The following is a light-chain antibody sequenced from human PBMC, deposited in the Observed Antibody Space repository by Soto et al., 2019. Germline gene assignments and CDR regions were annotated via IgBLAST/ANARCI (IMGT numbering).Light chain of an antibody. CDR1: SSDVGGYNY. J-gene: IGLJ2*01. CDR2: DVS. Sequence: QSVLTQPASVSGSPGQSITIFCTGTSSDVGGYNYVSWYQQHPGKAPKLMIYDVSNRPSGVSNRFSGSKSGNTASLTISGLQAEDEADYYCSSYTSSSTRVFGGGTKVTVL. V-gene: IGLV2-14*01. CDR3: SSYTSSSTRV.